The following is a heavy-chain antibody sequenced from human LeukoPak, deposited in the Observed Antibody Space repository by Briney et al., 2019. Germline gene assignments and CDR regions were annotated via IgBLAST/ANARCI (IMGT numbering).Heavy chain of an antibody. CDR1: GFTFSSYG. J-gene: IGHJ4*02. CDR3: ARQGIVGAKRGGWFDY. CDR2: IWYDGSNE. D-gene: IGHD1-26*01. V-gene: IGHV3-33*01. Sequence: GGSLRLSCAASGFTFSSYGMHWVRQAPGKGLEWVAVIWYDGSNENYADSVKGRFTISRDNSKKTMYLQMNSLRAEDTVVYYCARQGIVGAKRGGWFDYWGQGTLVTVSS.